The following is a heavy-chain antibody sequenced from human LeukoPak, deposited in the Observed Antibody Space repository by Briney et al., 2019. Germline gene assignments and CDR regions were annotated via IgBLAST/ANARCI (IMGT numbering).Heavy chain of an antibody. V-gene: IGHV4-31*03. CDR2: IYYSGST. CDR1: GGSISSGGYY. Sequence: PSQTLSLTCTVSGGSISSGGYYWSWIRQHPGKGLEWIGYIYYSGSTYYNPSLKSRVTISVDASKNQFSLKLSSVTAADTAVYYCARAPVRGDLNWFDPWGQGTLVTVSS. CDR3: ARAPVRGDLNWFDP. J-gene: IGHJ5*02. D-gene: IGHD3-10*01.